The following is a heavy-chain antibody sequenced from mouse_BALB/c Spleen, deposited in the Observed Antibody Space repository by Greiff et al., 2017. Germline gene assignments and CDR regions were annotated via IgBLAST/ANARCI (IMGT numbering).Heavy chain of an antibody. CDR1: GFTFSSYA. V-gene: IGHV5-9-4*01. CDR3: ARGQDRSFDY. Sequence: EVMLVESGGGLVKPGGSLKLSCAASGFTFSSYAMSWVRQSPEKRLEWVAEISSGGSYTYYPDTVTGRFTISRDNAKNTLYLEVSSLRSEDTAMYYCARGQDRSFDYWGQGTTLTVSS. CDR2: ISSGGSYT. D-gene: IGHD2-14*01. J-gene: IGHJ2*01.